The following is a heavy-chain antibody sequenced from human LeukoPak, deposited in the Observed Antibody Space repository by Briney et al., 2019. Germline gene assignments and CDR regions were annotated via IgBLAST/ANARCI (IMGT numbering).Heavy chain of an antibody. Sequence: GGSLRLSCAASGFTFSSYWMHWVRQAPGKGLVWVSRISSDGSSTSYADSVKGRFTISRDNAKNSLYLQMNSLRAEDTAVYYCARAIIAVAGTFDYWGQGTLVTVSS. V-gene: IGHV3-74*01. CDR1: GFTFSSYW. J-gene: IGHJ4*02. CDR3: ARAIIAVAGTFDY. CDR2: ISSDGSST. D-gene: IGHD6-19*01.